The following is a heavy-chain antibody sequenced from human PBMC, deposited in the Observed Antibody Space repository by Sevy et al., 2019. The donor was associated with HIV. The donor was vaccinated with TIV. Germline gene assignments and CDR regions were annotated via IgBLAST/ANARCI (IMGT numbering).Heavy chain of an antibody. Sequence: GESLKISCAASGFTFSSYSMNWVRQAPGKGLEWVSSISSSSSYIYYADSVKGRFTISRDNAKNSLYLQMNSLRAEDTAVYYCAREYSWNYFDYWGQGTLVTVSS. CDR1: GFTFSSYS. CDR3: AREYSWNYFDY. CDR2: ISSSSSYI. V-gene: IGHV3-21*01. J-gene: IGHJ4*02. D-gene: IGHD1-20*01.